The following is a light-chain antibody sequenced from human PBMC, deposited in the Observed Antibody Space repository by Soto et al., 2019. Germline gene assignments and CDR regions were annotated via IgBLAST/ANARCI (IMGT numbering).Light chain of an antibody. CDR1: SSDVGGYDY. CDR3: SSYTGGNPSYV. CDR2: EVT. Sequence: QSTRTPSPSASGSPGQSVTISCTGTSSDVGGYDYVSWYQQHPGKAPKLMIYEVTIRPSGVSDRFSGSKSGNTASLTVSGLQAEDEADYYCSSYTGGNPSYVFGTGTKVTVL. V-gene: IGLV2-8*01. J-gene: IGLJ1*01.